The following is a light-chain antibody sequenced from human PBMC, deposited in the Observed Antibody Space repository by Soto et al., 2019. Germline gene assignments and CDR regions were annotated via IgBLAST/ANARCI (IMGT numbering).Light chain of an antibody. V-gene: IGKV3-11*01. CDR2: DAS. Sequence: EIVLTQSPATLSFSPGERATLSCRASQGVSSYLAWYQQKPGQAPRLLIYDASNRATGIPARFSGSVSGTEFTLTISSLESEDFAVYFCQQYGDRPRTFGQGTKVDIK. CDR3: QQYGDRPRT. CDR1: QGVSSY. J-gene: IGKJ1*01.